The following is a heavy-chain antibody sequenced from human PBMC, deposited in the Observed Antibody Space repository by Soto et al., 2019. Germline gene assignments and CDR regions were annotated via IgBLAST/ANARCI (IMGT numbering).Heavy chain of an antibody. CDR2: IWYDGSNK. D-gene: IGHD1-26*01. J-gene: IGHJ6*02. CDR1: GFTFSSYG. CDR3: ARVRIAGQGYYGMDV. V-gene: IGHV3-33*01. Sequence: QVQLVESGGGVVQPGRSLRLSCAASGFTFSSYGMHWVRQAPGKGLEWVAVIWYDGSNKYYADSVKGRFTISRDNSKNTLYLQMNSLIAEDTAVYYCARVRIAGQGYYGMDVWGQGTTVTVSS.